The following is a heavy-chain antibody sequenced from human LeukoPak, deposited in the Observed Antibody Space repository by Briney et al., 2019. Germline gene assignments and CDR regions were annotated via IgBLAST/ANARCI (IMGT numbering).Heavy chain of an antibody. V-gene: IGHV4-34*01. CDR2: INHSGST. D-gene: IGHD2-21*02. CDR3: ASFGGGDVKYFQH. J-gene: IGHJ1*01. CDR1: GGTFSGYY. Sequence: SSETLSLTCAVYGGTFSGYYWSWIRQPPGKGLEWIGEINHSGSTNYNPSLKSRVTISVDTSKNQFSLKLSSVTAADTAVYYCASFGGGDVKYFQHWGQGTLVTVSS.